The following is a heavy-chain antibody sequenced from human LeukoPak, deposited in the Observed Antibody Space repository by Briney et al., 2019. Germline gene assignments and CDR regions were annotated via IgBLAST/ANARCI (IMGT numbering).Heavy chain of an antibody. V-gene: IGHV4-39*07. CDR3: ARDGFYYHYYMDV. CDR2: ISYSGAT. D-gene: IGHD1-14*01. Sequence: PSETLSHTCPLSGGTVTSSTYFWGWIRQPPGKGLEWIGSISYSGATYYNPSLKSRISMSVHTSKNQFSLKLSSVTAADTAVYYCARDGFYYHYYMDVWGEGTTVTVSS. J-gene: IGHJ6*03. CDR1: GGTVTSSTYF.